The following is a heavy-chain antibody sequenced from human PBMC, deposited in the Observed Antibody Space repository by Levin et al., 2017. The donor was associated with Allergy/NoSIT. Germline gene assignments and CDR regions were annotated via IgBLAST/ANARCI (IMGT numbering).Heavy chain of an antibody. CDR3: ARGGPTTSYGMDV. D-gene: IGHD4-17*01. J-gene: IGHJ6*02. Sequence: PGGSLRLSCAASGFTVSSNYMSWVRQAPGKGLEWVSVIYSGGSTYYADSVKGRFTISRDNSKNTLYLQMNSLRAEDTAVYYCARGGPTTSYGMDVWGQGTTVTVSS. CDR2: IYSGGST. CDR1: GFTVSSNY. V-gene: IGHV3-53*01.